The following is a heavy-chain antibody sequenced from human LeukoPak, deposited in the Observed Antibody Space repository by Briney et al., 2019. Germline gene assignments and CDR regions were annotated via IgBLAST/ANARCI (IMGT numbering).Heavy chain of an antibody. D-gene: IGHD6-13*01. Sequence: SETLSLTCTDSGGSISSYYWSWIRQPPGKGLGWIGYIYYSGSTNYNPSLKSRVTISVDTSKNQFSLKLSSVTAADTAVYYCARGTLEYSSSWYNYYYGMDVWGQGTTVTVSS. CDR1: GGSISSYY. J-gene: IGHJ6*02. V-gene: IGHV4-59*01. CDR3: ARGTLEYSSSWYNYYYGMDV. CDR2: IYYSGST.